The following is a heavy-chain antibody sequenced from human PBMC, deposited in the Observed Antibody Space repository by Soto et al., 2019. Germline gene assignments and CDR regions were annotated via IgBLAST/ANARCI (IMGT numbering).Heavy chain of an antibody. V-gene: IGHV4-39*01. CDR3: ARLGSGYDFYFDY. CDR2: IYYSGST. J-gene: IGHJ4*02. CDR1: GGSISSSSYY. Sequence: SETLSLTCTVSGGSISSSSYYWGWIRQPPGKGLEWIGSIYYSGSTYYNPSLKSRVTISVDTSKNQFSLKLSSVTAADTAVYYCARLGSGYDFYFDYWGQGTLVTVSS. D-gene: IGHD5-12*01.